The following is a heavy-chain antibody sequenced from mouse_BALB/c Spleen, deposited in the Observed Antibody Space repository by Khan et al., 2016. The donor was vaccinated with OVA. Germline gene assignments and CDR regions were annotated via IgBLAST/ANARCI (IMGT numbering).Heavy chain of an antibody. J-gene: IGHJ3*01. CDR2: ITPSSTYT. CDR3: ASYYRYPAWFAY. CDR1: GFTFINYT. Sequence: VQLQESGAELARPGASVKMSCKASGFTFINYTMHWVKQRPGQGLEWIGYITPSSTYTNYNQKFNDKATLTADESSSTAYMQLNSLTSEDSAVYYCASYYRYPAWFAYWGQGTLVTVSA. D-gene: IGHD2-14*01. V-gene: IGHV1-4*01.